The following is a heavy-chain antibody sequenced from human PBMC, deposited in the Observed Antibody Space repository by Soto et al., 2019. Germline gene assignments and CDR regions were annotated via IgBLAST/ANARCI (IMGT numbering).Heavy chain of an antibody. D-gene: IGHD3-3*01. CDR1: GFTFSSYA. CDR2: ISGSGGST. CDR3: AKEFPKYYDFWSGYYPFDY. V-gene: IGHV3-23*01. Sequence: PGGSLRLSCAASGFTFSSYAMSWVRQAPGKGLEWVSAISGSGGSTYYADSVKGRFTISRDNSKNTLYLQMNSLRAEDTAVYYCAKEFPKYYDFWSGYYPFDYWGQGTLVTVSS. J-gene: IGHJ4*02.